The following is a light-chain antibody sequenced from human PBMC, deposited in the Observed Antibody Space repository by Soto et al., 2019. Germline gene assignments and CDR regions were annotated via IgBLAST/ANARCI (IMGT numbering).Light chain of an antibody. V-gene: IGKV1-39*01. CDR1: QSISNY. CDR3: QQSYSTPIT. Sequence: DTQMTQSPSSLSASVGDRVTITCRASQSISNYLNWYQQKPGKAPKLLMYGASSLQSGVPSRFSGSGSGTEFTFTLTISSLQPEDFATYYCQQSYSTPITYGQGTRLEIK. CDR2: GAS. J-gene: IGKJ5*01.